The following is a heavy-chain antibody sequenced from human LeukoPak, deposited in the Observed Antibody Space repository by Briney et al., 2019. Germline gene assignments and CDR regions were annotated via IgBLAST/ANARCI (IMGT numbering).Heavy chain of an antibody. Sequence: SQTLSLTCTVSGGSISSGSYYWSWIRQPAGKGLEWIGRIYTSGSTNYNPSLKSRVTISVDTSKNQFSLKLSSVTAADTAVYYCARTSDGYGYGYLDYWGQGTLVTVSS. J-gene: IGHJ4*02. D-gene: IGHD5-18*01. CDR2: IYTSGST. V-gene: IGHV4-61*02. CDR3: ARTSDGYGYGYLDY. CDR1: GGSISSGSYY.